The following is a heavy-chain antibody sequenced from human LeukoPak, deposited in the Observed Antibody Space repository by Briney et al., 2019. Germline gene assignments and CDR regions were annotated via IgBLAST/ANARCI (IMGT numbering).Heavy chain of an antibody. CDR2: ISSSSSYI. Sequence: GGSLRLSCAASGFTFSSYSMNWVRQAPEKGLEWVSSISSSSSYIYYADSVKGRFTISRDNAKNSLYLQMNSLRAEDTAVYYCARDPGSIVGATGDWFDPWGQGTLVTVSS. CDR1: GFTFSSYS. CDR3: ARDPGSIVGATGDWFDP. D-gene: IGHD1-26*01. J-gene: IGHJ5*02. V-gene: IGHV3-21*01.